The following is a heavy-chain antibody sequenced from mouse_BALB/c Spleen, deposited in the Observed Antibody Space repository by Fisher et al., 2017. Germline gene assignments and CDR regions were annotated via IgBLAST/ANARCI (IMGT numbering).Heavy chain of an antibody. V-gene: IGHV1-9*01. Sequence: KFKGKATFTADTSSNTAYMQLSSLTSEDTAVYYCARGYYYGRDPYWYFDVWGAGTTVTVSS. J-gene: IGHJ1*01. D-gene: IGHD1-1*01. CDR3: ARGYYYGRDPYWYFDV.